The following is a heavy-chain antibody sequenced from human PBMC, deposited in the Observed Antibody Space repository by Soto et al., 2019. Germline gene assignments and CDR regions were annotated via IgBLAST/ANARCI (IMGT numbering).Heavy chain of an antibody. D-gene: IGHD3-22*01. Sequence: LTCAVYCGSLSDYYLNWIRHPPGKGLEWIGEINHSGSTNYNPSLKSRVTISVDTSKNQFSLKLSSVTAADTAVYYCARGRLYYYDSSGYYRHYYYYGMDVWGQGTTVTVSS. CDR2: INHSGST. V-gene: IGHV4-34*01. CDR1: CGSLSDYY. CDR3: ARGRLYYYDSSGYYRHYYYYGMDV. J-gene: IGHJ6*02.